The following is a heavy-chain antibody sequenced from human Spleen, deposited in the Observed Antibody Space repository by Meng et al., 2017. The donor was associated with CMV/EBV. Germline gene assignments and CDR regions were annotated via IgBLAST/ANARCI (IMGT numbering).Heavy chain of an antibody. CDR1: GFTFSSYA. Sequence: GESLKISCAASGFTFSSYAMSWVRQAPGKGLEWVSATSGSGVNTYYADSVKGRFTISRDNSKNTLYLQMNSLRGEDPAVYYCAKDQYTNLIRCFYPWGHGTLVTVSS. CDR2: TSGSGVNT. D-gene: IGHD4-11*01. CDR3: AKDQYTNLIRCFYP. V-gene: IGHV3-23*01. J-gene: IGHJ5*02.